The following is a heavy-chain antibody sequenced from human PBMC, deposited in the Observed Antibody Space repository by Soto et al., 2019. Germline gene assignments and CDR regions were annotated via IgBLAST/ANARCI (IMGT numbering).Heavy chain of an antibody. CDR3: PRVGPGFWRGFCTDPLGAFEF. Sequence: QVQLVQSGAEVKKPGASVKVSCKASGYTFTSYAMHWVRQAPGQRLEWMGWVNAGNGNTKYSQKFQGRVSITRHTSASTAYMELSSPRSEDTPVYYCPRVGPGFWRGFCTDPLGAFEFCCQETMVTASS. CDR1: GYTFTSYA. V-gene: IGHV1-3*01. J-gene: IGHJ3*01. CDR2: VNAGNGNT. D-gene: IGHD3-3*01.